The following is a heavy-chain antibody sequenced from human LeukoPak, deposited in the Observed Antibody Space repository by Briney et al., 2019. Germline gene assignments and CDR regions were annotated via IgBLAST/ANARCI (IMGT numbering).Heavy chain of an antibody. D-gene: IGHD6-19*01. CDR2: ISSSSSTI. Sequence: GGSLRLSCAASGFTFSSYSMTWVRQAPGKGLEWVSYISSSSSTIYYADSVKGRFTISRDNAKNSLYLQMNSLRAEDTAVYYCARATGYSSGWYDYWGQGTLVTVSS. CDR1: GFTFSSYS. CDR3: ARATGYSSGWYDY. V-gene: IGHV3-48*01. J-gene: IGHJ4*02.